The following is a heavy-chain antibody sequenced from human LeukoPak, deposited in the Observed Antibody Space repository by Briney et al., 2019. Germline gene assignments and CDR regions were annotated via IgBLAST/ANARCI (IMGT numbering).Heavy chain of an antibody. CDR1: GFTFSGYW. V-gene: IGHV3-11*04. CDR2: ISSSGSTI. D-gene: IGHD5-12*01. J-gene: IGHJ4*02. CDR3: ATETGWLFDY. Sequence: PGGSLRLSCAASGFTFSGYWMSWVRQAPGKGLEWVSYISSSGSTIYYADSVKGRFTISRDNAKNSLFLQVNSLRAEDTAMYYCATETGWLFDYWGQGTLVTVSS.